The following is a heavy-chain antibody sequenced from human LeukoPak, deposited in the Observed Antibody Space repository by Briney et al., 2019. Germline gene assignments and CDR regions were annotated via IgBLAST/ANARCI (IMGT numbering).Heavy chain of an antibody. D-gene: IGHD3-22*01. CDR3: ARDPTNPTYYYDSSGYYYGVDY. V-gene: IGHV3-20*04. CDR1: GFTFDDYG. CDR2: INWNGGST. J-gene: IGHJ4*02. Sequence: PGGSLRLSCAASGFTFDDYGMSWVRQAPGKGLEWVSGINWNGGSTGYADSVKGRFTISRDNSKNTLYLQMNSLRAEDTAVYYCARDPTNPTYYYDSSGYYYGVDYWGQGTLVTVSS.